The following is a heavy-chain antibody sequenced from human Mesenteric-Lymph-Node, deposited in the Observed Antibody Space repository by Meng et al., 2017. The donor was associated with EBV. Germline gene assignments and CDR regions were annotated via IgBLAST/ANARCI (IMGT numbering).Heavy chain of an antibody. J-gene: IGHJ4*02. Sequence: EVQLVESGGGLVKPGGSVRLSCAASGFSFTTYSMNWVRQAPGKGLEWVSSISNSGSYIYYADSVKGRFTISRDNAKNSVTLQMNSLRAEDTAVYYCARGTQLWTFDYWGQGTLVTVSS. D-gene: IGHD5-18*01. CDR3: ARGTQLWTFDY. V-gene: IGHV3-21*06. CDR2: ISNSGSYI. CDR1: GFSFTTYS.